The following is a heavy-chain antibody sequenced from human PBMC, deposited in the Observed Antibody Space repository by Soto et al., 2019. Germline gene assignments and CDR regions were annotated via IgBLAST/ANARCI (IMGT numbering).Heavy chain of an antibody. Sequence: QVQLQQWGAGLLKPSETLSLTCAVYGGSFSGYYWSWIRQPPGKGLEWIGEINHSGSTNYNPSLKSRVTISVDTSKNQFSLKLSSVTAADTAVYYCARVPLGYCSSTSCYPSRYYYYGMVVWGQGTTVTVSS. D-gene: IGHD2-2*01. V-gene: IGHV4-34*01. CDR2: INHSGST. CDR1: GGSFSGYY. CDR3: ARVPLGYCSSTSCYPSRYYYYGMVV. J-gene: IGHJ6*02.